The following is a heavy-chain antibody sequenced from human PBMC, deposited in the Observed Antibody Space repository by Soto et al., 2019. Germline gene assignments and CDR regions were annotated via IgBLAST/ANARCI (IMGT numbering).Heavy chain of an antibody. D-gene: IGHD3-3*01. V-gene: IGHV4-39*01. J-gene: IGHJ4*02. Sequence: LETLSLTCTVSGDSISTTTYYWGWIRQPPGKGLEWIGNIHYSGIAHYNPSLKSRVTISVDTSKNQFSLKLSSVTAADTAVYHCARSYDFWSGYFDYWGQGTLVTVPS. CDR1: GDSISTTTYY. CDR2: IHYSGIA. CDR3: ARSYDFWSGYFDY.